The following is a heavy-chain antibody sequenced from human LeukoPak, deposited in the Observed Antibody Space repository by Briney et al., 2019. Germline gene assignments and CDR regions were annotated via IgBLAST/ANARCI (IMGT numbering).Heavy chain of an antibody. V-gene: IGHV4-31*03. Sequence: PSETLSLTCTVSGGSISSNRYYWGWIRQPPGKGLEWIGYIYYSGSTYYNPSLKSRVTISVDTSKNQFSLKLSSVTAADTAVYYCARGGRGSSSWYVFPFDYWGQGTLVTVSS. CDR1: GGSISSNRYY. CDR2: IYYSGST. D-gene: IGHD6-13*01. J-gene: IGHJ4*02. CDR3: ARGGRGSSSWYVFPFDY.